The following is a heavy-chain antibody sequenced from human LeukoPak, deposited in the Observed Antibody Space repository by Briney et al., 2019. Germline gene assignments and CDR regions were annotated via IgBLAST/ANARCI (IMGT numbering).Heavy chain of an antibody. Sequence: PSETLSLTCTVSGGSISSYYWTWIRQPPGRGLEWIGYVRYSGSTNYSPSLKSRVTISVDTSKNQFSLKLSSVTAADTAVYYCARREYFLDSGSYRWYYFDHWGQGTLVTVSS. CDR2: VRYSGST. D-gene: IGHD3-10*01. J-gene: IGHJ4*02. CDR1: GGSISSYY. CDR3: ARREYFLDSGSYRWYYFDH. V-gene: IGHV4-59*08.